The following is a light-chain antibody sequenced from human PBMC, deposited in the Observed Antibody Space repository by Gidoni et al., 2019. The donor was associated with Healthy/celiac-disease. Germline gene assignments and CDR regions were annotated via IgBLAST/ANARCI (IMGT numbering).Light chain of an antibody. CDR1: QSISSW. Sequence: DIHMTQSPSTLSASVGDRVTITCRASQSISSWLAWYQQKPGKAPKLLIYKASSLESGVPSRFSGSGSGTEFTLTISSLQPDDFATYYCQHTGTFGQGTKVEIK. CDR2: KAS. J-gene: IGKJ1*01. CDR3: QHTGT. V-gene: IGKV1-5*03.